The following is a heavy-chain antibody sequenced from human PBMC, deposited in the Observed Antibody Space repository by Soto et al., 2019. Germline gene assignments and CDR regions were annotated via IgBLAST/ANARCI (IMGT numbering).Heavy chain of an antibody. Sequence: ASVKVSCKTSGYTFSACYVHWALRAPGRGFQWLGWINPSNEITTFSEFFQGRITMTRDTSTNTVHMELNRLTSDDTAVYYCMRGGWGDSPIDYWGQGTQVTVSS. CDR3: MRGGWGDSPIDY. CDR2: INPSNEIT. D-gene: IGHD1-26*01. V-gene: IGHV1-2*02. J-gene: IGHJ4*02. CDR1: GYTFSACY.